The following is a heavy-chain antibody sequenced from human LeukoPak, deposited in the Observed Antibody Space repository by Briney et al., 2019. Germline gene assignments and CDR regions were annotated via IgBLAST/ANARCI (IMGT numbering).Heavy chain of an antibody. CDR2: IIWNSGSI. Sequence: GMSLRLSCAASGFTCDDYAMHCVRPAPGKGLEGGSGIIWNSGSIGYADSVKVRFTISRANDKHSLYLQMNSLRAEDTALYYCAKGREYSYAPLDYWGQGTLVTVSS. D-gene: IGHD5-18*01. CDR1: GFTCDDYA. J-gene: IGHJ4*02. CDR3: AKGREYSYAPLDY. V-gene: IGHV3-9*01.